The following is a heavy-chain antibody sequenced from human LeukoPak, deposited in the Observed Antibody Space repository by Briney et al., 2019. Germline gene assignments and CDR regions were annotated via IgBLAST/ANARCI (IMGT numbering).Heavy chain of an antibody. D-gene: IGHD3-10*01. Sequence: SETLSLTCTVSGYSISSGYYWGWIRQPPGKGLEWIGSIYHSGSTYYNPSLKSRVTISVDTSKNQFSLKLSSVAAADTAVYYCARLFPVRGVTYYYYMDVWGKGTTVTISS. CDR1: GYSISSGYY. CDR2: IYHSGST. CDR3: ARLFPVRGVTYYYYMDV. V-gene: IGHV4-38-2*02. J-gene: IGHJ6*03.